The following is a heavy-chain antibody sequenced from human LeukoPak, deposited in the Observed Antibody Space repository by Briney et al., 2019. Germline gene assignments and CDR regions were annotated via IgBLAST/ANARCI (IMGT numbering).Heavy chain of an antibody. CDR2: INPNSGGT. V-gene: IGHV1-2*02. CDR1: GYTFTSYY. CDR3: ARGNYYDSSGYPIDY. Sequence: ASVKVSCKASGYTFTSYYMHWVRQAPGQGLEWMGWINPNSGGTNYAQKFQGRVTMTRDTSISTAYMELSRLRSDDTAVYYCARGNYYDSSGYPIDYWGQGTLVTVSS. D-gene: IGHD3-22*01. J-gene: IGHJ4*02.